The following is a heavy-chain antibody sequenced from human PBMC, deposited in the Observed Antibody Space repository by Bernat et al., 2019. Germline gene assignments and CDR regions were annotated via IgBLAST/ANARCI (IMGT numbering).Heavy chain of an antibody. V-gene: IGHV3-73*01. CDR2: IRSKANSYAT. Sequence: EVQLVESGGGLVQPGGSLKLSCAASGFTFSGSAMHWVHQASGKGLEWVGRIRSKANSYATAYAASMKGRFTISRDDSKNTAYLQMNSLKTEDTAVYYCTRHGDRYYYYGMDVWGQGTTVTVSS. CDR3: TRHGDRYYYYGMDV. J-gene: IGHJ6*02. D-gene: IGHD4-17*01. CDR1: GFTFSGSA.